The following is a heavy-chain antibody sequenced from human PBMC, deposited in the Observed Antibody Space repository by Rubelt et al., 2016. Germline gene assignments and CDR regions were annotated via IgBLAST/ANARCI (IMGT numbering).Heavy chain of an antibody. CDR2: ISDDGSNT. D-gene: IGHD2-15*01. CDR1: GFTFSSYA. Sequence: VQLVESGGGLVKPGGSLRVSCAASGFTFSSYAMHWVRQAPGKGLEWAAVISDDGSNTYYADSVKGRFTISRDNSKNTLYLQMNSLRAEVTAVYYRARAYCSGATCYSPDYWGQGTLVTVSS. V-gene: IGHV3-30*04. J-gene: IGHJ4*02. CDR3: ARAYCSGATCYSPDY.